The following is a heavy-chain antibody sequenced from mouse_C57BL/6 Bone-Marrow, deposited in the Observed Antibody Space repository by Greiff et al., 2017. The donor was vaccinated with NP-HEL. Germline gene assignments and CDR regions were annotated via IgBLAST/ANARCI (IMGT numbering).Heavy chain of an antibody. V-gene: IGHV4-1*01. J-gene: IGHJ3*01. CDR1: GIDFSRYW. CDR2: INPDSSTI. Sequence: EVTLLESGGGLVQPGGSLKLSCAASGIDFSRYWMSWVRRAPGKGLEWIGEINPDSSTINYAPSLKDKFIISRDNAKTTLYLQMSKVRSEDTALYYCARSTYYGSSSFAYWGQGTLVTVSA. D-gene: IGHD1-1*01. CDR3: ARSTYYGSSSFAY.